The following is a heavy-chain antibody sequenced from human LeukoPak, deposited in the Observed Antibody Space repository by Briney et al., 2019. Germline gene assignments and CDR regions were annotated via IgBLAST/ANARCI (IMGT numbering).Heavy chain of an antibody. V-gene: IGHV3-30*02. J-gene: IGHJ4*02. CDR1: GFTFSSYG. Sequence: GGSLRLSCAASGFTFSSYGMHWVRQAPGKGLEWVAFIRYDENNKYYADSVKGRFTISRDNSKNTLHLQMNSLRAEDTAVYYCARVRGAVTTWFDYWGQGTLVTVSS. CDR2: IRYDENNK. D-gene: IGHD4-17*01. CDR3: ARVRGAVTTWFDY.